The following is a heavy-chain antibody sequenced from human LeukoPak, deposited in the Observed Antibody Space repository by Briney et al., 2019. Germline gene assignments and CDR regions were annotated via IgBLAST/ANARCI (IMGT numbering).Heavy chain of an antibody. CDR1: GFTFSSYW. CDR2: INPEGTTT. J-gene: IGHJ5*02. CDR3: ANIHYASES. D-gene: IGHD4-17*01. Sequence: PGGSLRLSCTASGFTFSSYWMHWVRQAPGKGLVWVSRINPEGTTTSYADSVKGRFTISRDNTKNTLYLHMNSLRAEDTAMYYCANIHYASESWGQGTLVTVSS. V-gene: IGHV3-74*01.